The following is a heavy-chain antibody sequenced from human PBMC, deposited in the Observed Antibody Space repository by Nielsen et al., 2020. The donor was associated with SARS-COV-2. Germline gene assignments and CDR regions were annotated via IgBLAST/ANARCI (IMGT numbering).Heavy chain of an antibody. D-gene: IGHD6-13*01. CDR2: ISYDGNNK. CDR1: EFTFNSYG. Sequence: GESLKISCAASEFTFNSYGMHWVRQAPGKGLEWVAVISYDGNNKYYADSVKGRFTISRDNSKNTLYLQMNSLRAEDTAVYYCAKDASSSWDDFYHMDVWGKGTTVTVS. V-gene: IGHV3-30*18. J-gene: IGHJ6*03. CDR3: AKDASSSWDDFYHMDV.